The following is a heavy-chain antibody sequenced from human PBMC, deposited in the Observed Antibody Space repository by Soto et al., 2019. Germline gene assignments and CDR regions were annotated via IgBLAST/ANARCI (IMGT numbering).Heavy chain of an antibody. CDR1: GFSLSTSGVG. CDR2: IYWDDDK. Sequence: SGPTLVNPTQTLTLTCTFSGFSLSTSGVGVGWIRQPPGKALEWLALIYWDDDKRYSPSLKSRLTITKDTSKNQVVLTMTNMDPVDTATYYCAHQKIGGFYYHYYGMDVWGQGTTVTVSS. V-gene: IGHV2-5*02. CDR3: AHQKIGGFYYHYYGMDV. J-gene: IGHJ6*02. D-gene: IGHD3-10*01.